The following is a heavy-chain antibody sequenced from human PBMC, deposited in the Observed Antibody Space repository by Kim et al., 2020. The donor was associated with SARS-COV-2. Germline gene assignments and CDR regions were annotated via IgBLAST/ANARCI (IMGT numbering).Heavy chain of an antibody. CDR2: ISSSSSTI. D-gene: IGHD3-9*01. J-gene: IGHJ6*04. CDR1: GFTFSSYS. V-gene: IGHV3-48*04. Sequence: GGSLRLSCAASGFTFSSYSMNWVRQAPGKGLEWVSYISSSSSTIYYADSVKGRFTISRDNAKNSLYLQMNSLRAEDTAVYYCASLFGILTPFRYYYYGMDVWGEGTTVTVSS. CDR3: ASLFGILTPFRYYYYGMDV.